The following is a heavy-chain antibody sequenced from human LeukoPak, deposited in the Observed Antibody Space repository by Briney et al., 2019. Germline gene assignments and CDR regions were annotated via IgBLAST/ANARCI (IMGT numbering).Heavy chain of an antibody. J-gene: IGHJ4*02. CDR1: GGSISSYY. V-gene: IGHV4-59*12. Sequence: SETLSLTCTVSGGSISSYYWSWIRQPPGKGLEWIGYIYYSGSTNYNPSLKSRVTISVDTSKNQFSLKLSSVTAADTAVYYCARAPIAVVLFDYWGQGTLVTVSS. CDR3: ARAPIAVVLFDY. CDR2: IYYSGST. D-gene: IGHD6-19*01.